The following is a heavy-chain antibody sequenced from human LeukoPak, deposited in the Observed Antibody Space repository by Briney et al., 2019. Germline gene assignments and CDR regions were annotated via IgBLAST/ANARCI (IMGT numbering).Heavy chain of an antibody. CDR2: ISGSGGST. D-gene: IGHD3-3*01. CDR3: AKGRVDYDFWSGYLFQH. Sequence: GGSLRLSCAASGFTFSSYAMSWVRQAPGKGLEWVSAISGSGGSTYYADSVKGRFTISRDNSKNTLYLQMNSLRAEDTAVYYCAKGRVDYDFWSGYLFQHWGQGTLVTVSS. CDR1: GFTFSSYA. J-gene: IGHJ1*01. V-gene: IGHV3-23*01.